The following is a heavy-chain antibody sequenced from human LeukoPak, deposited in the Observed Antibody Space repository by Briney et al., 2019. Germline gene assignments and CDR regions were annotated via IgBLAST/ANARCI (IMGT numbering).Heavy chain of an antibody. CDR3: ATAYYGSGSYYPLYYGMDV. J-gene: IGHJ6*02. CDR1: GYTLTELS. D-gene: IGHD3-10*01. CDR2: FDPEDGET. Sequence: ASVKVSCKVSGYTLTELSMHWVGEAPGKGLEWMGGFDPEDGETIYAQKFQGRVTMTEDTSTDTAYMELSSLRSDDTAVYYCATAYYGSGSYYPLYYGMDVWGRGTTVTVSS. V-gene: IGHV1-24*01.